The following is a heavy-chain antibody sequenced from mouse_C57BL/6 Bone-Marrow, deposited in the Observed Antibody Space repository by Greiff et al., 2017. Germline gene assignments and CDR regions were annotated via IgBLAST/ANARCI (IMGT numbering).Heavy chain of an antibody. CDR2: ISSGSSTI. D-gene: IGHD1-1*01. Sequence: EVKVVESGGGLVKPGGSLKLSCAASGFTFSDYGMHWVRQAPEKGLEWVAYISSGSSTIYYADTVKGRFTISRDNAKNTLFLQMTSLRSEDTAMYYCARDGSSLYYAMDYWGQGTSVTVSS. CDR1: GFTFSDYG. V-gene: IGHV5-17*01. CDR3: ARDGSSLYYAMDY. J-gene: IGHJ4*01.